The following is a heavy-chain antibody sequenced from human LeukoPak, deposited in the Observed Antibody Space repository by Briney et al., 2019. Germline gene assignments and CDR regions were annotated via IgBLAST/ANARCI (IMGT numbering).Heavy chain of an antibody. Sequence: SETLSLTCAVYGGSFSGYYWSWIRQPPGKGLEWIGYIYYSGSTNYNPSLKSRVTISVDTSKNQFSLKLSSVTAADTAVYYCARSGYSGYDWFYYYDSSGYPTRYYFDYWGQGTLVTVSS. CDR2: IYYSGST. CDR1: GGSFSGYY. CDR3: ARSGYSGYDWFYYYDSSGYPTRYYFDY. J-gene: IGHJ4*02. D-gene: IGHD3-22*01. V-gene: IGHV4-59*01.